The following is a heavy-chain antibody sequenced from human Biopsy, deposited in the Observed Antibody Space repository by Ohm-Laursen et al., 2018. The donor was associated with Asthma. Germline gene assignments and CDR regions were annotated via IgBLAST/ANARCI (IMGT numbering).Heavy chain of an antibody. CDR2: INHSGST. V-gene: IGHV4-34*01. J-gene: IGHJ6*02. CDR1: GGSFSGYY. Sequence: TLSLTWAVYGGSFSGYYWSWIRQPPGKGLEWIGEINHSGSTNYNPSLKSRVTISVDTSKNQFSLKLSSVTAADTAVYYCARITSDRIAAAGRYYYYGMDVWGQGTTVTVSS. D-gene: IGHD6-13*01. CDR3: ARITSDRIAAAGRYYYYGMDV.